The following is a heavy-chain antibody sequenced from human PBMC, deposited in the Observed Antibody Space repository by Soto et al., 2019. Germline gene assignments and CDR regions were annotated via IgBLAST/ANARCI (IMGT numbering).Heavy chain of an antibody. CDR1: GGSVSSGSFY. V-gene: IGHV4-61*01. J-gene: IGHJ3*02. CDR2: IHYSGTT. CDR3: ARDVPSYDAFDI. Sequence: QVQLQESGPGLVKPSETLSLTCTVSGGSVSSGSFYWSWIRQPPGKGLEWIGYIHYSGTTNDNPSLKSRVIISLDTSKNQFSLELSSVTAADTAVYYCARDVPSYDAFDIWGQGTMVTVSS.